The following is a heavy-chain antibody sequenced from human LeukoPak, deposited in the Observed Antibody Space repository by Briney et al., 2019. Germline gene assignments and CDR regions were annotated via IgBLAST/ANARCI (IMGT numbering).Heavy chain of an antibody. CDR3: ARVRGSYDSSGYYYFDY. V-gene: IGHV4-39*07. CDR1: GGSISSSSYY. CDR2: IYYSGST. J-gene: IGHJ4*02. D-gene: IGHD3-22*01. Sequence: SETLSLTCTVSGGSISSSSYYWGWIRQPPGKGLEWIGSIYYSGSTYYNPSLKSRVTISVDTSKNQFSLKLSSVTAADTAVYYCARVRGSYDSSGYYYFDYWGQGTLVTVSS.